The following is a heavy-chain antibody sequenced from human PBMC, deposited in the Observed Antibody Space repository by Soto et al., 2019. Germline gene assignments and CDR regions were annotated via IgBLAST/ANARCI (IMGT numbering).Heavy chain of an antibody. CDR3: ARISVFSGSYCFDY. Sequence: PGGSLRLSCAASGFTFNDYYMSWIRQAPGKGLEWVSYISGSGSYTQYADSVKGRFTISRDNAKNSLHLQMNSLRAEDTAVYYCARISVFSGSYCFDYWGQGTLVTVSS. D-gene: IGHD1-26*01. CDR2: ISGSGSYT. V-gene: IGHV3-11*06. J-gene: IGHJ4*02. CDR1: GFTFNDYY.